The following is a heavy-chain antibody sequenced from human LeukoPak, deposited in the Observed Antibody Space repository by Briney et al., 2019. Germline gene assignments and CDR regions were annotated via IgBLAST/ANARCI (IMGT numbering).Heavy chain of an antibody. CDR3: ARAIVVPAPDDY. Sequence: ASVKVSCKASGYTFTSYYMHWVRQAPGQGLEWMGWINPNSGGTNYAQKFQGRVTMTRDTSISTAYMELSRLRSDDTAVYYCARAIVVPAPDDYWGQGTLVTVSS. CDR1: GYTFTSYY. D-gene: IGHD2-2*01. V-gene: IGHV1-2*02. J-gene: IGHJ4*02. CDR2: INPNSGGT.